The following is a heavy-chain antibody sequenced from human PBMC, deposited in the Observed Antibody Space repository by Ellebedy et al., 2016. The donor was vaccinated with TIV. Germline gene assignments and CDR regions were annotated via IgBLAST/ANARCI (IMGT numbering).Heavy chain of an antibody. V-gene: IGHV3-23*01. CDR2: ISGSGDST. Sequence: GGSLRLXCAASGFTFSSYAMSWVRQAPGKGLEWVSAISGSGDSTYYVDSVKGRFTISRDNSKNTLFLQMNSLRAEDTAVYYCAKGPTTRYYYMGVWGKGTTVTVSS. CDR3: AKGPTTRYYYMGV. J-gene: IGHJ6*03. D-gene: IGHD1-26*01. CDR1: GFTFSSYA.